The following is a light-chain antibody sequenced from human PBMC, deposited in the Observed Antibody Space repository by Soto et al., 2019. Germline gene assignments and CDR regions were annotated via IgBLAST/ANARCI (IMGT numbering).Light chain of an antibody. J-gene: IGKJ4*02. CDR1: HSVGNN. CDR2: ATS. V-gene: IGKV3D-15*01. CDR3: QQCCGCPLT. Sequence: EIVVTQSPASLSASVGERATLSCRTSHSVGNNFDWYQQKPGQAPKLLIFATSTRTTGVPARFSGSGSGTEFTLTISSLQSEDFAIYYCQQCCGCPLTFGGGAKVEIK.